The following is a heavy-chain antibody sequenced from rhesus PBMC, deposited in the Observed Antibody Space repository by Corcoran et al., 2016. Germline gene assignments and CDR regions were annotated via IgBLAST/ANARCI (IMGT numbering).Heavy chain of an antibody. V-gene: IGHV3-16*02. CDR1: GFTFSNFW. CDR3: TLVHCSGSGCLDY. D-gene: IGHD2-21*01. CDR2: MKNKADGGTA. J-gene: IGHJ4*01. Sequence: EVQLVESGGGLVQPGGSLRLSCAASGFTFSNFWMSWVRQAPGQGLDRVGRMKNKADGGTAAYVESVKGRFTISRDDSKNTLYLQMNSLKTEDTAVYYCTLVHCSGSGCLDYWGQGVLVTVSS.